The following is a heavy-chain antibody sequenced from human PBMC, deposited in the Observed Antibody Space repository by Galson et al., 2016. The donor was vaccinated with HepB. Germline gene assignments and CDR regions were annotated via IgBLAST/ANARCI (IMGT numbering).Heavy chain of an antibody. V-gene: IGHV1-3*04. CDR3: ARGLGPTGGWTFDS. CDR1: GFPFTSYT. J-gene: IGHJ4*02. Sequence: SVKVSCKASGFPFTSYTMHWVRQAPGQRLEWMGWINTDNGNTKYSQKFKGTVTITRDTSATIVYMELSSLRAEDTAVYYCARGLGPTGGWTFDSWGQGTLITVSS. D-gene: IGHD1-26*01. CDR2: INTDNGNT.